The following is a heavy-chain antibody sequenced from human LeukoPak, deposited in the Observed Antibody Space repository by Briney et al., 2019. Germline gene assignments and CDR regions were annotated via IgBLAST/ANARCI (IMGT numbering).Heavy chain of an antibody. CDR3: ARQIATRNIVVVPAALDY. V-gene: IGHV4-39*01. CDR1: GGSISSGDHF. Sequence: SETLSLTCTVSGGSISSGDHFWSWIRQHPGKGLEWIGSIYYSGSTYYNPSLKSRVTISVDTSKNQFSLKLSSVTAADTAVYYCARQIATRNIVVVPAALDYWGQGTLVTVSS. J-gene: IGHJ4*02. CDR2: IYYSGST. D-gene: IGHD2-2*01.